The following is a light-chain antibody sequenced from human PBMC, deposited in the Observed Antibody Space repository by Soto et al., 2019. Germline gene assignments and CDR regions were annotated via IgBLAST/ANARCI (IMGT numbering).Light chain of an antibody. CDR1: QSISTW. CDR3: QPYNSYPCT. Sequence: DIQMTQSPSTLSASVGDRVTITCRASQSISTWLAWYQQKPGKAPKLLIYKASSLESVVPSKFSVSGSGTEFTLTISSLQPDYFATYHCQPYNSYPCTFGQGTKLEIK. J-gene: IGKJ2*02. CDR2: KAS. V-gene: IGKV1-5*03.